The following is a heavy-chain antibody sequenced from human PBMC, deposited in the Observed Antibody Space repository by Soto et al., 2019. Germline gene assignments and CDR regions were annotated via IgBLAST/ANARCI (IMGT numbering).Heavy chain of an antibody. CDR2: TYYRSKWYN. CDR1: GDSVSSNSAA. J-gene: IGHJ6*02. D-gene: IGHD3-10*01. CDR3: ARDRLFRSGTGCYYYCGMDV. V-gene: IGHV6-1*01. Sequence: SQTLSLTCAISGDSVSSNSAAWNWIRQSPSRGLEWLGRTYYRSKWYNDYAVSVKSRITINPDTSKNQFSLQLNSVTPEDTAVYYCARDRLFRSGTGCYYYCGMDVWGQGTTVTVSS.